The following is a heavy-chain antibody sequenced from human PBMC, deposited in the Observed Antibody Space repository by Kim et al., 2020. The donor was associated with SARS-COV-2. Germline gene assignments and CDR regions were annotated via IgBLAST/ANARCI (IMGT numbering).Heavy chain of an antibody. CDR1: GYTFTSYD. J-gene: IGHJ4*02. D-gene: IGHD3-10*01. Sequence: ASVKVSCKASGYTFTSYDINWVRQATGQGLEWMGWMNPNSGNTGYAQKFQGRVTMTRNTSISTAYMELSSLRSEDTAVYYCARGILWFGVYYFDYWGQGTLVTVSS. V-gene: IGHV1-8*01. CDR3: ARGILWFGVYYFDY. CDR2: MNPNSGNT.